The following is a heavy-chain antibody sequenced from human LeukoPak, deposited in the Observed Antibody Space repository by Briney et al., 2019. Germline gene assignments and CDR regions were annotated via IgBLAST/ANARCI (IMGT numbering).Heavy chain of an antibody. CDR3: ARHATYCGGDCYWYYFDY. J-gene: IGHJ4*02. Sequence: GESLKISCKGSGYSFTSYWIGWVRQMPGKGLEWMGIIYPGDSDTRYSPSFQGQVTISADKSISTAYLQWSSLKASDTAMYYCARHATYCGGDCYWYYFDYWGQGTLVTVSS. CDR2: IYPGDSDT. D-gene: IGHD2-21*02. V-gene: IGHV5-51*01. CDR1: GYSFTSYW.